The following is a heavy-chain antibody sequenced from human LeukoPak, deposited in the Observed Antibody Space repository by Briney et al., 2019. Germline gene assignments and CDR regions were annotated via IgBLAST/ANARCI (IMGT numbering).Heavy chain of an antibody. CDR3: ARIDSSIAAH. CDR1: GGSISSSSYY. V-gene: IGHV4-39*01. CDR2: IYYSGST. J-gene: IGHJ1*01. Sequence: SETLSLTCTVSGGSISSSSYYWGWIRQPPGKGLEWIGSIYYSGSTYYNPSLKSRVTISVDTSKNQFFLKLSSVTAADTAVYYCARIDSSIAAHWGQGTLVTVSS. D-gene: IGHD6-6*01.